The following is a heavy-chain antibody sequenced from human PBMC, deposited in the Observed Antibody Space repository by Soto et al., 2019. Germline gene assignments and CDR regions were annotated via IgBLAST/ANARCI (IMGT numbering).Heavy chain of an antibody. V-gene: IGHV3-21*01. D-gene: IGHD6-19*01. Sequence: DVQLVESGGGLVKPGGSLRLSCAASKFTFSSYSMNWVRQAPGKGLEWVSSIRGSSDYIFYADSVKGRFTISRDNAKNLLYLQMNSLRAEDTAVYYCARDSSTTAEAGTRSDYWGQGTLVTVSS. CDR3: ARDSSTTAEAGTRSDY. J-gene: IGHJ4*02. CDR2: IRGSSDYI. CDR1: KFTFSSYS.